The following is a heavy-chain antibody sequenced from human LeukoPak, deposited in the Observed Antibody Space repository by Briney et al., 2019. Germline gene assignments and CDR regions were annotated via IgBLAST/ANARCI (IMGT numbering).Heavy chain of an antibody. CDR1: GFTFSSYG. CDR3: ARLSGSYFDY. V-gene: IGHV3-30*03. CDR2: ISYDGSNR. Sequence: GGSLRLSCVASGFTFSSYGMHWVRQAPGKGLEWVALISYDGSNRYYADSVKGRFTISRDNSKNTLYLQMNSLRAEDTAVYYCARLSGSYFDYWGQGTLVTVSS. D-gene: IGHD1-26*01. J-gene: IGHJ4*02.